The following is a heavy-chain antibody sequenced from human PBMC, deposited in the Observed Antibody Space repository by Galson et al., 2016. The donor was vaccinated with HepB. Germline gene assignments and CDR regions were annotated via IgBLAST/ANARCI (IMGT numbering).Heavy chain of an antibody. V-gene: IGHV3-23*01. D-gene: IGHD2-2*01. CDR1: GFTFRNYG. CDR3: VQGSTAPAV. J-gene: IGHJ6*04. Sequence: SLRLSCAASGFTFRNYGMTWVRQAPGKGLEVVSSISRSGDSTDYADSVEGRLTISRDNSKNTLSLQMNSLTADDTAIYYCVQGSTAPAVWGKGTTVTVSS. CDR2: ISRSGDST.